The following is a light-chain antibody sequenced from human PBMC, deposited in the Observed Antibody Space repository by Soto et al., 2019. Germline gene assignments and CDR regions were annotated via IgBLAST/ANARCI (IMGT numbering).Light chain of an antibody. J-gene: IGKJ5*01. Sequence: EIVLTQSPATLSFSRVERATLSFSAIQSISSNLAWYQQKPGQAPRLLIYGASTRATGIPARFSGSGSGTEFTLTISSLQSEDFAVYYCQQRNSWPPTFTFGQGTRLEIK. CDR1: QSISSN. CDR3: QQRNSWPPTFT. V-gene: IGKV3-15*01. CDR2: GAS.